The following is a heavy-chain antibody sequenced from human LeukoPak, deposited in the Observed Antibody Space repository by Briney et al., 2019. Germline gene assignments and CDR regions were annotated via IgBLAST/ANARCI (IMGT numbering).Heavy chain of an antibody. J-gene: IGHJ6*02. CDR1: GFTFDDYA. CDR2: ISWNSGSI. V-gene: IGHV3-9*01. D-gene: IGHD2-2*01. CDR3: AKDMGCSSTSCYVEVSGYCYYGMDV. Sequence: SLRLSCAASGFTFDDYAMHWVRQAPGKGLEWVSGISWNSGSIGYADSVKGRFTISRDNAKNSLYLQMNSLRAEDTALYYCAKDMGCSSTSCYVEVSGYCYYGMDVWGQGTTVTVSS.